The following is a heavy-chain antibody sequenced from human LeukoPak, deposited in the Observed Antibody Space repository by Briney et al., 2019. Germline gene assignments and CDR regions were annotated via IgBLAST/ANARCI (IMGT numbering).Heavy chain of an antibody. D-gene: IGHD2-15*01. V-gene: IGHV3-7*03. J-gene: IGHJ4*02. CDR3: ARTVVNPPNYFDY. Sequence: PGGSLRLSCAASGFRLSTYWMTWVRQIAGKGLEWVANINQDGGAQYYVDSVKGRFTISRDNVENSLSLQMNSLRVEDTAVYYCARTVVNPPNYFDYWGQGTLVTVSS. CDR2: INQDGGAQ. CDR1: GFRLSTYW.